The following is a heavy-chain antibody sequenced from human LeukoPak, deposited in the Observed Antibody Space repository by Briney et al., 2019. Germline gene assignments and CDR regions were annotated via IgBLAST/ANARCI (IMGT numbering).Heavy chain of an antibody. V-gene: IGHV3-48*01. CDR2: ISSSSSTI. D-gene: IGHD2-15*01. CDR3: AKVLGGAFDI. Sequence: GGSLRLSCAASGFTFSSYSLNWVRQTPGKGLEWVSYISSSSSTIYYADSVKGRFTISRDNAKNSLYLQMNSLRAEDTAVYYCAKVLGGAFDIWGQGTMVTVSS. CDR1: GFTFSSYS. J-gene: IGHJ3*02.